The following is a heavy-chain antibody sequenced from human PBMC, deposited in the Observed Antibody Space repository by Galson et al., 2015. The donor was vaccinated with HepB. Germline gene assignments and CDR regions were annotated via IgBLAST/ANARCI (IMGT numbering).Heavy chain of an antibody. CDR3: ARDRNLYYYNSGGFLS. J-gene: IGHJ4*02. CDR1: GFTISTYW. CDR2: INSDASST. Sequence: SLRLSCAASGFTISTYWMHWVRQAQGKGLVWVSRINSDASSTDYADSVRGRFTISRDNAKNTLYLQMNSQRAEDTAVYYCARDRNLYYYNSGGFLSWGRGTLVTVSS. V-gene: IGHV3-74*01. D-gene: IGHD3-22*01.